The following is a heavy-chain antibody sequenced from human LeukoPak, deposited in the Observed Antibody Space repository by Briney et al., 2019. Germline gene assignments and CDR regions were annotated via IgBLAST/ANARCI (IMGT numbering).Heavy chain of an antibody. J-gene: IGHJ4*02. CDR3: ARPSSYSYGYNY. V-gene: IGHV4-39*01. CDR2: IYYSGST. D-gene: IGHD5-18*01. CDR1: GGSISSSSYY. Sequence: TSETLSLTCTVSGGSISSSSYYWGWIRQPPGKGLEWIGSIYYSGSTYYNPSLKSRVTISVYTSKNQFSLKLSSVTAADTAVYYCARPSSYSYGYNYWGQGTLVTVSS.